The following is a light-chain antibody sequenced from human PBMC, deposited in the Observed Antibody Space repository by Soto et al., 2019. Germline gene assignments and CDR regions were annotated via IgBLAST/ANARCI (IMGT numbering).Light chain of an antibody. V-gene: IGKV3-15*01. CDR2: GAS. Sequence: EIVMTQSPATLSVSPGERATLSCRASQSVSSNLAWYQQKPGQAPRLLIYGASTRATGIPARFSGSGSGTEXTLXISSLQSEDFAIYFCQQYNNWPPDRTFGQGTKVEIK. CDR3: QQYNNWPPDRT. J-gene: IGKJ1*01. CDR1: QSVSSN.